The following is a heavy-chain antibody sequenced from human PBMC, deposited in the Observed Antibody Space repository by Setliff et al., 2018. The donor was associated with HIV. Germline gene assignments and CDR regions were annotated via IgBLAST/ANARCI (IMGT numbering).Heavy chain of an antibody. CDR2: IYYSGSP. Sequence: PSETLSLTCTVSGGSISSHYWSWIRQPPGKGLEWIGYIYYSGSPNYNPSLKSRVTISIDTSKNQFSLKLSSVTAADTAVYHCASGLCNGGSCYSDVFDYWGQGTLVTVSS. CDR3: ASGLCNGGSCYSDVFDY. D-gene: IGHD2-15*01. CDR1: GGSISSHY. V-gene: IGHV4-59*11. J-gene: IGHJ4*02.